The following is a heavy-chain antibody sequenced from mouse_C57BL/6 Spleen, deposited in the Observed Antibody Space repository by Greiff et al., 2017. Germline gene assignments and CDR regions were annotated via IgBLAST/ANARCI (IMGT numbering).Heavy chain of an antibody. V-gene: IGHV5-12*03. J-gene: IGHJ4*01. CDR1: GFTFSDYY. CDR3: ARHDGGYAMDY. Sequence: EVKLVESGGGLVQPGGSLKLSCAASGFTFSDYYMYWVRQTPEKRLEWVAYLSNGGGSTYYPDTVKGRFTISRDNAKNTLYLQMSSLRSEDTALYYCARHDGGYAMDYWGQGTSVTVSS. CDR2: LSNGGGST.